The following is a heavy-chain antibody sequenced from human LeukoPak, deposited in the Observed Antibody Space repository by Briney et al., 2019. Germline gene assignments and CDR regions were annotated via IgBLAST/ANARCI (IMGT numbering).Heavy chain of an antibody. CDR1: GDSVSSKSST. V-gene: IGHV6-1*01. Sequence: SRTLSLTCAISGDSVSSKSSTWYWVRQSPSRGLEWLGRTYYRSKWKSDYALSVKSRITINPDTSKNQFTLQLKSVTSEDTAVYYCARGAAAIRGGIDYWGQGTLVTVSS. CDR3: ARGAAAIRGGIDY. CDR2: TYYRSKWKS. J-gene: IGHJ4*02. D-gene: IGHD6-13*01.